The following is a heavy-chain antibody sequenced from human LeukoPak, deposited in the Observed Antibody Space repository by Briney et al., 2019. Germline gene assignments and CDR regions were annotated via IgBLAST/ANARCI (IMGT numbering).Heavy chain of an antibody. D-gene: IGHD3-10*01. CDR3: AREREDGSGSYYFDY. CDR1: GSTFSSYA. J-gene: IGHJ4*02. Sequence: SVKVSCKASGSTFSSYAISWVRQAPGQGLEWMGGIIPIFGTANYAQKFQGRVTITADESTSTAYMELSSLRSEDTAVYYCAREREDGSGSYYFDYWGQGTLATVSS. CDR2: IIPIFGTA. V-gene: IGHV1-69*13.